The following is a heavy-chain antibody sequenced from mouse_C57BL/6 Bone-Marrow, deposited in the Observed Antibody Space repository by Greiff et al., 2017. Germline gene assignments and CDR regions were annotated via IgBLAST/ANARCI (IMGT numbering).Heavy chain of an antibody. Sequence: QVQLKESGAELVRPGASVKLSCKASGYTFTDYYINWVKQRPGQGLEWIARIYPGSGNTYYNEKFKGKATLTAEKSSSTAYMQLSSLTSEDSAVYFCARSHYYGSSLWAMDYWGQGTSVTVSS. CDR1: GYTFTDYY. CDR3: ARSHYYGSSLWAMDY. J-gene: IGHJ4*01. D-gene: IGHD1-1*01. CDR2: IYPGSGNT. V-gene: IGHV1-76*01.